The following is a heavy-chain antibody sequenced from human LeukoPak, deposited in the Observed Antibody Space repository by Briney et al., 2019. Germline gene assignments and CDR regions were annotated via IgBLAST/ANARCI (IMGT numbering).Heavy chain of an antibody. CDR1: GFTFSSYA. Sequence: PGGSLRLSCAASGFTFSSYAMSWVRQAPGKGLEWVSAISGSGGSTYYADSVEGRFTISRDNSKNTLYLQMNSLRAEDTAVYYCAKDHGSWYVCDFYFDDWGQGTLVTVSS. V-gene: IGHV3-23*01. CDR3: AKDHGSWYVCDFYFDD. D-gene: IGHD6-13*01. J-gene: IGHJ4*02. CDR2: ISGSGGST.